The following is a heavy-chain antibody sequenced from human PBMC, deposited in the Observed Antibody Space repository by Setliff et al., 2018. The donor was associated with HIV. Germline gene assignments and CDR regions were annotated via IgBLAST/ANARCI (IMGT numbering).Heavy chain of an antibody. D-gene: IGHD2-8*01. J-gene: IGHJ2*01. CDR2: ISDSGDGT. Sequence: GGSLRLSCAASGFTFSTHAMSWVRQAPGKGLEWVSAISDSGDGTYYAGSVRGRFTISRDNSKNTLYLQMNSLRAEDTALYFCAKALGPTYGVNRHFDLWGRGTLVTVSS. V-gene: IGHV3-23*01. CDR1: GFTFSTHA. CDR3: AKALGPTYGVNRHFDL.